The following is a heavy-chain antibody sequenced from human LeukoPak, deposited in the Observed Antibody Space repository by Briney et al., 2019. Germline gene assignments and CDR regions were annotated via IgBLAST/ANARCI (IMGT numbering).Heavy chain of an antibody. CDR1: GGTFSSYA. J-gene: IGHJ5*02. Sequence: SVKVSCKASGGTFSSYAISWVRQAPGQGLEWMGGIIPSFGTANYAQKFQGRVTITTDESTSTAYMELSSLRSEDTAVYYRARSTRFNRYYYASSGYYTWGQGTLVTVSS. CDR2: IIPSFGTA. D-gene: IGHD3-22*01. CDR3: ARSTRFNRYYYASSGYYT. V-gene: IGHV1-69*05.